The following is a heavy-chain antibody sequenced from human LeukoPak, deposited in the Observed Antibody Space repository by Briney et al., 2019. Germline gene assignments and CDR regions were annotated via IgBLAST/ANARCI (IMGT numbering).Heavy chain of an antibody. Sequence: SQTLSLTCAISGDSVSSNSAAWNWIRQSPSRGLEWLGRTYYRSKWYNDYAVSVKSRITINPDTSKNQFSLQLNSVTPEDTAVYYCARVGPTKDSSGYYFAFDIWGQGTMVTVSS. D-gene: IGHD3-22*01. CDR3: ARVGPTKDSSGYYFAFDI. V-gene: IGHV6-1*01. CDR1: GDSVSSNSAA. J-gene: IGHJ3*02. CDR2: TYYRSKWYN.